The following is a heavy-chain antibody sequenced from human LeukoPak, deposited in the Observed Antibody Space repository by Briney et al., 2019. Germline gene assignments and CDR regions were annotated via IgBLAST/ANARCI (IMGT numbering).Heavy chain of an antibody. D-gene: IGHD1-1*01. CDR1: VGSTSSNSYY. CDR2: IYYSGSP. J-gene: IGHJ4*02. Sequence: PPETLSLTCTVSVGSTSSNSYYWGWIRQPPGKGLEWIGSIYYSGSPYYNTSLKTRVPISVDTSKNQFSLRLRSVTAADTAVYYCATWRTAKTGFDYWGQGNLVTVSS. CDR3: ATWRTAKTGFDY. V-gene: IGHV4-39*01.